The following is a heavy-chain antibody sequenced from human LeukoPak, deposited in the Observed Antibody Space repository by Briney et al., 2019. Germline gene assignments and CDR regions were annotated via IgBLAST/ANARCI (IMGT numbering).Heavy chain of an antibody. D-gene: IGHD4-17*01. CDR2: IYYSGIT. CDR1: GGSISSYY. Sequence: SETLSLTCTVSGGSISSYYWSWIRQPPGKGLEGIGYIYYSGITNYNPSLKSRVTISVDTSKNQFSLKLSSVTAADTAIYYCARRETTVTYGGLYYYYVMDVWGQGTTVTVSS. V-gene: IGHV4-59*08. CDR3: ARRETTVTYGGLYYYYVMDV. J-gene: IGHJ6*02.